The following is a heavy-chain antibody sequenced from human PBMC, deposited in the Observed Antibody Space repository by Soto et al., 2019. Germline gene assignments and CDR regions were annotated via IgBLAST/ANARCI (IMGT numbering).Heavy chain of an antibody. Sequence: QVQLVQSGAEVKEPGSSVKVSCQASGGGINTFNNFAITWVRQAPGQGLEWLGGIIPIRGTTNYAQNFPGRVTITVDSSTKTSFMELSCLTSDETAVYYCARDGGVALGTAKVWGQGALVTVS. CDR3: ARDGGVALGTAKV. J-gene: IGHJ4*02. D-gene: IGHD2-8*02. CDR1: GGGINTFNNFA. V-gene: IGHV1-69*01. CDR2: IIPIRGTT.